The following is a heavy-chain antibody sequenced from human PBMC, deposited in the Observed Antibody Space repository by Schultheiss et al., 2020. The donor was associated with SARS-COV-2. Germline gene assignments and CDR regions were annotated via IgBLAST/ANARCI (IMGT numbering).Heavy chain of an antibody. J-gene: IGHJ4*02. CDR3: ARATRVESLFSVRGGSFDF. V-gene: IGHV4-59*01. Sequence: SETLSLTCTVSGGSISCYYWTWIRQPPRKRLEWIGSFYSSGSTNCNPSLKSRVTISIDTSKNQFSLKLGSVTAADTAVYFCARATRVESLFSVRGGSFDFWGRGVLVTVSS. CDR1: GGSISCYY. D-gene: IGHD5-24*01. CDR2: FYSSGST.